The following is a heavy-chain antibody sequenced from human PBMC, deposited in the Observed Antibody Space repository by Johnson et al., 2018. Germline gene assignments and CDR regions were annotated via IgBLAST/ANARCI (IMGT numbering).Heavy chain of an antibody. V-gene: IGHV1-69*12. J-gene: IGHJ6*02. D-gene: IGHD6-19*01. Sequence: QVQLVQSGAEVKKPGSSVKVSCKASGGTFSSYAISWVRQAPGQGLEWMGGIIPIFGTANYAQKFQGRVTSTADESTSTAYMELSSLRSEDTAVYYCARTEMGSGWSDYYGMDVWGQGTTVTVSS. CDR2: IIPIFGTA. CDR1: GGTFSSYA. CDR3: ARTEMGSGWSDYYGMDV.